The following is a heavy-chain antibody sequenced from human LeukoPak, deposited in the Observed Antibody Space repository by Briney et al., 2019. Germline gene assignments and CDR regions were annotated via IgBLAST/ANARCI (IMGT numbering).Heavy chain of an antibody. J-gene: IGHJ6*02. V-gene: IGHV3-23*01. CDR1: GFTFYSYA. CDR2: IGGSGAST. Sequence: GGSLRLSCAASGFTFYSYAMSWVRQAPGKGLEWVSDIGGSGASTDYADSVQGRFTITRDNSKNMLFLQMNSLTAEDTAVYFCAGWNFGESDRPFFYFYFGLDVWGQGTTVTVSS. CDR3: AGWNFGESDRPFFYFYFGLDV. D-gene: IGHD3-10*01.